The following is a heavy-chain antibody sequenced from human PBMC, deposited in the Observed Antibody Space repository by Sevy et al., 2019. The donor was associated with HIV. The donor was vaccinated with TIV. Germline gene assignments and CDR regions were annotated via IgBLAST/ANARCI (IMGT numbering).Heavy chain of an antibody. CDR1: GFTFSSYA. J-gene: IGHJ4*02. CDR3: AREFQLGPSFDY. D-gene: IGHD3-10*01. Sequence: GGSLRLSCAASGFTFSSYAMHWVRQAPGKGLEWVAVISYDGSKKYYADSVKGRFTISRDNSKNTLYLQMNSLRAEDTAVYYCAREFQLGPSFDYWGQGTLVTVSS. CDR2: ISYDGSKK. V-gene: IGHV3-30-3*01.